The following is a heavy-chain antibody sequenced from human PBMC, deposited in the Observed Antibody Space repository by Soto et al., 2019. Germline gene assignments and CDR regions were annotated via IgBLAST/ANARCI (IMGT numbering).Heavy chain of an antibody. J-gene: IGHJ4*02. CDR2: ISYDGNIK. V-gene: IGHV3-30*18. CDR1: GITLSTYG. CDR3: AKVGILGVVLAGPHVY. D-gene: IGHD3-3*01. Sequence: GGSLRLSCTAAGITLSTYGMHWVRQAPGKGLEWVAGISYDGNIKDYADSVEGRFTISRDNSKNTLYVQMNSLRAEDTAVYYCAKVGILGVVLAGPHVYCCQGTWVNVSS.